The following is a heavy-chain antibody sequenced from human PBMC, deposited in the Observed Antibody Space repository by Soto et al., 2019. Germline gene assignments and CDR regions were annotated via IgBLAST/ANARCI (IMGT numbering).Heavy chain of an antibody. J-gene: IGHJ6*02. CDR3: AKVVVAATIYYGMDV. CDR1: GFTFSSYA. CDR2: ISGSGGST. D-gene: IGHD2-15*01. Sequence: GGSLRLSCAASGFTFSSYAMSWVRQAPGKGLEWVSAISGSGGSTYYADSVKGRFTISRDNSKNTLYLQMNSLRAEDTAVYYCAKVVVAATIYYGMDVWGQGTTVTVSS. V-gene: IGHV3-23*01.